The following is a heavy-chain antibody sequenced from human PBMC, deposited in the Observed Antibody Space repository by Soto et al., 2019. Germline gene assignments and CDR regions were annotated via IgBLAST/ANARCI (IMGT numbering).Heavy chain of an antibody. CDR3: ARVSSSIVVVPGYGMDV. J-gene: IGHJ6*04. Sequence: QVQLVQSGVEVKKPGASVKVSCKASGYTFISHGISWVRQDPGQGLEWLGWISGKNGNTNYGQKLQGRVTWTTDTSTSTAYRELRSLRSDDTAVYYCARVSSSIVVVPGYGMDVWGKGTTVTVSS. D-gene: IGHD2-15*01. CDR2: ISGKNGNT. V-gene: IGHV1-18*04. CDR1: GYTFISHG.